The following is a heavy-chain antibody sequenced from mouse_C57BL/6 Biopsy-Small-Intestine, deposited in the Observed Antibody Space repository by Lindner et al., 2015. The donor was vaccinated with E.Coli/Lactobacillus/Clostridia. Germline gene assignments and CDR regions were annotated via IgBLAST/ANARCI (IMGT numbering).Heavy chain of an antibody. CDR2: INPGSGGT. J-gene: IGHJ2*01. CDR3: ARDDNYFDY. CDR1: GYAFRNYL. Sequence: VQLQESGAELVRPGTSVKVSCRASGYAFRNYLIEWIKQRPGQGLEWIGVINPGSGGTTYNEKFKVKATLTADKYSSTAYMQLISLTSEDSAVYFCARDDNYFDYWGQGTTLIVSS. V-gene: IGHV1-54*01.